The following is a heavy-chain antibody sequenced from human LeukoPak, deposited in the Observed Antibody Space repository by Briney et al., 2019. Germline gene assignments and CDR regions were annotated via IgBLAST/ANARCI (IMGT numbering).Heavy chain of an antibody. D-gene: IGHD2-8*01. Sequence: SETLSLTCTVSGGSISSYYWSWIRQPPGKGLEWIGYIYYSGSTNYNPSLKSRVTISVDTSKNQFSLKLSSVTAADTAVYYCARRYCTNGVCYHDRGAFDIWGQGTMVTVSS. J-gene: IGHJ3*02. CDR3: ARRYCTNGVCYHDRGAFDI. V-gene: IGHV4-59*01. CDR2: IYYSGST. CDR1: GGSISSYY.